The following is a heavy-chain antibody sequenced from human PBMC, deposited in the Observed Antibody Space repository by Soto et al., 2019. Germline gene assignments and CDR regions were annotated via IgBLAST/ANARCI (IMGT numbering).Heavy chain of an antibody. CDR1: GCSFNHNDHY. J-gene: IGHJ2*01. D-gene: IGHD3-22*01. CDR2: VYYSGST. CDR3: ARMSYYDDKWYFDL. V-gene: IGHV4-30-4*01. Sequence: QLQESGPGLVKPSQTMSLTCTVSGCSFNHNDHYWNWIRQTPGKGLEWIGYVYYSGSTYYITSLESRLSMSIAKSKYEFSLRRNSVIAAAAAIYYCARMSYYDDKWYFDLRGRGTLVSVSS.